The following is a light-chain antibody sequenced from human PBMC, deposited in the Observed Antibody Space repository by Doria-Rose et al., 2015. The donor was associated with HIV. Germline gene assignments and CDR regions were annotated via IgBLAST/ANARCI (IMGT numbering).Light chain of an antibody. J-gene: IGKJ1*01. Sequence: TQPPGTLSLSPGERATLSCRASQSFSSTYLAWYQQKPGQAPSLLIYDGSTRATGIPGRFSASGSGTDFTLTINRLEPEDFALYYSHQYGTSWTFGQGTKVEI. CDR1: QSFSSTY. V-gene: IGKV3-20*01. CDR3: HQYGTSWT. CDR2: DGS.